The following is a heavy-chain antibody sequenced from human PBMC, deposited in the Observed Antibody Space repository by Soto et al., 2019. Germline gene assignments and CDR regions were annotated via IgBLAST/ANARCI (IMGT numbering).Heavy chain of an antibody. CDR2: MNPKTGKT. J-gene: IGHJ6*02. D-gene: IGHD4-17*01. CDR1: GDTFTSYE. V-gene: IGHV1-8*01. Sequence: QVQMVQSGDEVKKPGASVKVSCKTSGDTFTSYEINWVRQATGQGLEWLGWMNPKTGKTGYGQKFQGRVTMTRITSIRTACMELSGLRFEDTAVYYCARGPMTTESYYYYGMDVWGQGTTVTVSS. CDR3: ARGPMTTESYYYYGMDV.